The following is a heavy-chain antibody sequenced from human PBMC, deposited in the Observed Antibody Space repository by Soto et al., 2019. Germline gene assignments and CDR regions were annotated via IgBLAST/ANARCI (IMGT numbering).Heavy chain of an antibody. Sequence: QVQLQQWGAGLLKPSETLSLTCAVYGGSFSGYYWSWIRQPPGKGLEWIGEINHSGSTNYNPSLKTRVTISVDTSKNQFSLKLSSVTAADTAVYYCARGLRQLGGYWGQGTLITVSS. J-gene: IGHJ4*02. D-gene: IGHD3-10*01. CDR1: GGSFSGYY. CDR2: INHSGST. CDR3: ARGLRQLGGY. V-gene: IGHV4-34*01.